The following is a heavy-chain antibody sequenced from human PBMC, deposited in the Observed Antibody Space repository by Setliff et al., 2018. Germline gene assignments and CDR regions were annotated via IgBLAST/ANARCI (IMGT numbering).Heavy chain of an antibody. CDR3: RFWCGYYKNDY. Sequence: PSETLSLTCTVYGGSFSDYYWGWIRQPPGKGLEWIAEINHSGSTNYNPSLKSRVTISVDTSRNQFSLKLSSVTAADTAVYYCRFWCGYYKNDYWGQGTLVTVSS. D-gene: IGHD3-3*01. V-gene: IGHV4-34*01. J-gene: IGHJ4*02. CDR1: GGSFSDYY. CDR2: INHSGST.